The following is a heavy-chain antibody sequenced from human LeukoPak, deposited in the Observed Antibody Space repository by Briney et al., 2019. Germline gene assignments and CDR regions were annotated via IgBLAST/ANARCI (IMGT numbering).Heavy chain of an antibody. V-gene: IGHV1-46*01. D-gene: IGHD5-12*01. CDR3: DGGSIPSVYSGYGVPFDI. CDR2: INPSGGST. J-gene: IGHJ3*02. CDR1: GYTFITYY. Sequence: ASVKVSCKASGYTFITYYIHWVRQPPGLGLEWMGIINPSGGSTTYAQKFQGRGTVTLDTSTSTVYMDMRSLRAEETAVCYCDGGSIPSVYSGYGVPFDIWGQGTLVTVSS.